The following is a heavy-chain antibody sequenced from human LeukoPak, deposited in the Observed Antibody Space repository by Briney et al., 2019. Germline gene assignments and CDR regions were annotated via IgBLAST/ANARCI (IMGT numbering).Heavy chain of an antibody. Sequence: PGGSLRLSCEVSGFTLSTYAISWVRQAPGSGLEWVSTSSASGSSTYYADSVQGRFTLSRDNSKNTLYLQMNSLRVEDTAVYYCAKDPVLLYFGESKYFDYWGQGTLVTVSS. J-gene: IGHJ4*02. D-gene: IGHD3-10*01. V-gene: IGHV3-23*01. CDR1: GFTLSTYA. CDR2: SSASGSST. CDR3: AKDPVLLYFGESKYFDY.